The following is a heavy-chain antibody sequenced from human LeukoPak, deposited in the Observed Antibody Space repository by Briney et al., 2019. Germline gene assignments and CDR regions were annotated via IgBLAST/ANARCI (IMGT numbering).Heavy chain of an antibody. J-gene: IGHJ4*02. V-gene: IGHV3-30*02. CDR3: ATLTVTTEELAY. CDR2: IRYDGSNK. Sequence: GGSLRLSCAASGFTFSSYGMHWVRQAPGKGLEWVAFIRYDGSNKYYADSVKGRFTISRDNSKNTLYLQMNSLRAEDTAVYYCATLTVTTEELAYWGQGTLVTVSS. D-gene: IGHD4-11*01. CDR1: GFTFSSYG.